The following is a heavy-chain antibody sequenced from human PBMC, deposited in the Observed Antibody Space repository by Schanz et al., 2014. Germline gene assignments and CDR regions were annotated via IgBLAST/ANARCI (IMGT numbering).Heavy chain of an antibody. V-gene: IGHV1-18*01. Sequence: QVQLVQSGAEVKKPGASVKVSCKASGYTFTSYGISWVRQAPGQGLEWMGWISVCTGNTKYGQKVQGRVTMTADTSTNTAYMELRSLRSDDTAVYYCAKAEYDILTDSYSRLDPWGQGTLVTVSS. CDR2: ISVCTGNT. CDR1: GYTFTSYG. J-gene: IGHJ5*02. CDR3: AKAEYDILTDSYSRLDP. D-gene: IGHD3-9*01.